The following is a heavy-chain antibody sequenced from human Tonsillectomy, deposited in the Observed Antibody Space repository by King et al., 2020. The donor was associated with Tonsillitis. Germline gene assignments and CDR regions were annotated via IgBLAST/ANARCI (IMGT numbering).Heavy chain of an antibody. Sequence: VQLVESGGGLVQPGGSLKLSCAASGFTFSNYAMNWVRQAPGKGLEWVSAISGGGGTTYYAGSVKGRFTRSRDNSKNTLYLQTSSLRAEDTALYYCAKGYYYCSGRYIYGDAFDIWGQGTMVTVSS. CDR3: AKGYYYCSGRYIYGDAFDI. V-gene: IGHV3-23*04. CDR1: GFTFSNYA. CDR2: ISGGGGTT. D-gene: IGHD3-10*01. J-gene: IGHJ3*02.